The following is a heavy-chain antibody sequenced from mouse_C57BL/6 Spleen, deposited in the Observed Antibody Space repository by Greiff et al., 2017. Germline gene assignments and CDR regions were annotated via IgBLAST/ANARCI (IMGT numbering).Heavy chain of an antibody. D-gene: IGHD2-2*01. CDR2: IWSDGST. CDR3: ARHPRTGFYAMDY. J-gene: IGHJ4*01. CDR1: GFSLTSYG. V-gene: IGHV2-6-1*01. Sequence: QVQLKESGPGLVAPSQSLSITCTVSGFSLTSYGVHWVRQPPGKGLEWRVVIWSDGSTTYNSALKSRLSISKDNSKSQVFLKMNSLQTDDTAMYYCARHPRTGFYAMDYWGQGTSVTVSS.